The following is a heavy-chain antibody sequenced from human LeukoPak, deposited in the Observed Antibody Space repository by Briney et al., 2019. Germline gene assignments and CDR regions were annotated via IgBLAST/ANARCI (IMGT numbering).Heavy chain of an antibody. CDR1: RGTLSNYV. Sequence: GASVKVSCKASRGTLSNYVISWVRQAPGQGLEWMGWINAGNGNTKYSQKFQGRVTITRDTSATTAYMELSSLRSEETAVYYCASDDYGPLHDWGEGTLVTVSS. V-gene: IGHV1-3*01. J-gene: IGHJ4*02. CDR2: INAGNGNT. D-gene: IGHD4-17*01. CDR3: ASDDYGPLHD.